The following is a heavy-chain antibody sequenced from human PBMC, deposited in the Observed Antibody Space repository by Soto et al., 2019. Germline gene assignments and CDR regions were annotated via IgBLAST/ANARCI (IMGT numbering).Heavy chain of an antibody. D-gene: IGHD2-15*01. CDR1: GFTFSSYG. CDR2: ISYDGSNK. V-gene: IGHV3-30*18. Sequence: QVQLVESGGGVVQPGRSLRLSCAASGFTFSSYGMHWVRQAPGKGLEWVAVISYDGSNKYYADSVKGRFTISRDNSKNTLYLQMNSLRAEDTAVYYCAKIGGYCSGGSCLTTFDYWGQGTLVTVSS. J-gene: IGHJ4*02. CDR3: AKIGGYCSGGSCLTTFDY.